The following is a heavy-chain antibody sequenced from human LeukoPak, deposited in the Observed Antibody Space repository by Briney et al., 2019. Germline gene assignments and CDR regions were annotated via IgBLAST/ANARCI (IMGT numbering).Heavy chain of an antibody. CDR2: INTDSTTI. Sequence: GGSLRLSCAASGFTFRTYSMNWVRQAPGKGLEWVSYINTDSTTIHYADSVKGRFSISRDNAKNSLYLQMNSLRAEDTAVYYCARGPCYYDSSDYAVGVYFDSWGQGTLVTVSS. D-gene: IGHD3-22*01. CDR3: ARGPCYYDSSDYAVGVYFDS. V-gene: IGHV3-48*01. J-gene: IGHJ4*02. CDR1: GFTFRTYS.